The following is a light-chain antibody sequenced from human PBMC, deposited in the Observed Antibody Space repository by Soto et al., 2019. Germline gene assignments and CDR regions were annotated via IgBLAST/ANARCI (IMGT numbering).Light chain of an antibody. CDR2: SNN. Sequence: QSVLTQPPSASGTPGQRFTISWSGSRSHIGSETVNWYQQLPGTAPKLLIFSNNHRPSVVPDRFSGSKSGTSASLAISGLQSADEADYYCAGWDDSMNGHVVFGGGTQRTVL. J-gene: IGLJ2*01. CDR1: RSHIGSET. CDR3: AGWDDSMNGHVV. V-gene: IGLV1-44*01.